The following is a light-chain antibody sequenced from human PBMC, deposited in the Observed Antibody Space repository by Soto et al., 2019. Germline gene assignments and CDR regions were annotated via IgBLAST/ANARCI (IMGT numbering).Light chain of an antibody. CDR3: QHYDNLPV. V-gene: IGKV1-33*01. J-gene: IGKJ1*01. CDR2: DAS. Sequence: DIQTTQSPSSLSASVGDRFTITCQASQDISNFLNWYQHKPGKAPXXLIYDASNLKTGVPSRFSGIGSGTDFTFTISSLKPEDIATYYCQHYDNLPVFGPGTKVDIK. CDR1: QDISNF.